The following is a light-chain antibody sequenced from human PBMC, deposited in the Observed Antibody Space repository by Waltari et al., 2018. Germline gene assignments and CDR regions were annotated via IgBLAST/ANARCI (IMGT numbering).Light chain of an antibody. Sequence: DIQMTQSPSMLSASVGDRVTITCRASQTIRGWLAWYQLKPGLAPKLLIYDASNLGGGVPSRFSGSGFGTNFTLTISSLQPDDFATYYCQQLHSYPRAFGGGTKVESK. CDR1: QTIRGW. CDR3: QQLHSYPRA. V-gene: IGKV1-5*01. CDR2: DAS. J-gene: IGKJ4*01.